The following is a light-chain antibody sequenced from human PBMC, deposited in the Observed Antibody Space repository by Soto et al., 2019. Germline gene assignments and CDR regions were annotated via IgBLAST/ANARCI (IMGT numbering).Light chain of an antibody. CDR2: AAS. V-gene: IGKV1-39*01. CDR1: QSISNY. J-gene: IGKJ5*01. CDR3: QQSYNTPLT. Sequence: DIQMTQSPSSLSASIGARVTITCRASQSISNYLNWYQQTPGKAPKFLIYAASSLQSGVPSRFSGSGSGTDFTLTISSLQPEDFATYYCQQSYNTPLTFGQGTRLEIK.